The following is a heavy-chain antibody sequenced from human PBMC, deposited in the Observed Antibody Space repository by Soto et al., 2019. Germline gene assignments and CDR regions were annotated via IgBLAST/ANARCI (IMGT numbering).Heavy chain of an antibody. CDR3: ARAQWRPDY. CDR1: GFTFSTYA. D-gene: IGHD6-19*01. CDR2: ISYDGSNK. J-gene: IGHJ4*02. Sequence: QVQLVESGGGVVQPGRSLRLSCAASGFTFSTYAMHWVRQAPGKGLEWVAIISYDGSNKYYADSVKGRFTISRDNSKNTLSLHMNSLRVEDTAVYYCARAQWRPDYWGQGTLVTVSS. V-gene: IGHV3-30-3*01.